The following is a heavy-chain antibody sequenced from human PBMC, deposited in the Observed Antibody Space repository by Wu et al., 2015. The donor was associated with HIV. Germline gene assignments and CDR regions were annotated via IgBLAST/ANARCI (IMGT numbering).Heavy chain of an antibody. J-gene: IGHJ4*02. CDR1: GYTFIDYY. V-gene: IGHV1-2*02. CDR3: ARLQSLHGLYSNADY. D-gene: IGHD2-15*01. Sequence: QVQLVQSGPEVKKPGASVMVSCKASGYTFIDYYIYWXRQAPGQGLEWMGWINPNRGGTKYAQKFQGRITMTRDSAVSTAYLELNTLKSDDTALYYCARLQSLHGLYSNADYWGQGTLVTVSS. CDR2: INPNRGGT.